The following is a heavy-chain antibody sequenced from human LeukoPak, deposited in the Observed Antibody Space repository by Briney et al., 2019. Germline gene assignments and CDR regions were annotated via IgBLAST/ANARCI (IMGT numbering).Heavy chain of an antibody. CDR3: ARGPSYGSGSYYPYYYYYYYMDV. CDR1: GGSIGSSSYY. V-gene: IGHV4-39*07. D-gene: IGHD3-10*01. CDR2: IYYSGST. J-gene: IGHJ6*03. Sequence: PSETLSLTCTVSGGSIGSSSYYWGWIRQPPGKGLEWIGSIYYSGSTYYNPSLKSRVTISVDTSKNQFSLKLSSVTAADTAVYYCARGPSYGSGSYYPYYYYYYYMDVWGRGTTVTVSS.